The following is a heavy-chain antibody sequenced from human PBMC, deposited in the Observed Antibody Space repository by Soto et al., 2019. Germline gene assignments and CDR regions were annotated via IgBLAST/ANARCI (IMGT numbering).Heavy chain of an antibody. CDR1: GDSIIGIYH. Sequence: PSETLSLTCAVSGDSIIGIYHWAWIRQSPGRGLEWIASIYHTGTTYYTPSLESRVTISVDTSKNQFSLKLRSVTAADTAVYYCASDRSSGWDQGYGMDVWGQGTTVTVSS. CDR2: IYHTGTT. J-gene: IGHJ6*02. V-gene: IGHV4-38-2*01. D-gene: IGHD6-19*01. CDR3: ASDRSSGWDQGYGMDV.